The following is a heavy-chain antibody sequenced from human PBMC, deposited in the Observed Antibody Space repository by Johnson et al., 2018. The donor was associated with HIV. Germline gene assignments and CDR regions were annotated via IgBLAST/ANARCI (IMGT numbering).Heavy chain of an antibody. J-gene: IGHJ3*02. CDR3: ARPGIVVLPAGVFDI. CDR2: ISSSGSTI. CDR1: GFTFSDCY. V-gene: IGHV3-11*04. Sequence: QVQLVESGGGLVKPGGSLRLSCAASGFTFSDCYMSWIRQAPGKGLEWVSYISSSGSTIYYADSVKGRFTVSRDNSKNTLHLQMNSLRVADTAVYYCARPGIVVLPAGVFDIWGPGTMVTVSS. D-gene: IGHD2-2*01.